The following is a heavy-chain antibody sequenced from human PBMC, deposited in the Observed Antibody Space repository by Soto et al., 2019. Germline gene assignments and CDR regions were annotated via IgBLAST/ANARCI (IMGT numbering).Heavy chain of an antibody. V-gene: IGHV3-48*01. CDR3: ARHPERIAQIGWFDP. CDR2: SSSSSSTI. Sequence: EVQLVESGGGLVQPGGSLRLSCAASGFTFSSYSMKWVRQAPGKGLEWVSYSSSSSSTIYYADSVKGRFTISRDNAKNSLYLQMNRLRAEDTAVYYCARHPERIAQIGWFDPWGQGTLVTVSS. J-gene: IGHJ5*02. CDR1: GFTFSSYS. D-gene: IGHD6-13*01.